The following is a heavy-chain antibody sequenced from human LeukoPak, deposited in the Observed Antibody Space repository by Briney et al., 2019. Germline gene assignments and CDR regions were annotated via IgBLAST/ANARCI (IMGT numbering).Heavy chain of an antibody. J-gene: IGHJ1*01. CDR2: VSANGATT. CDR3: AIGGEGSGTYFGH. V-gene: IGHV3-48*03. CDR1: GFSFDRYE. Sequence: GGSLRLSRAASGFSFDRYEMNWVRRAPGRGLEWISYVSANGATTYYAESVRGRFSISRDNAKTSLSLQMNSLRVEDTAAYYCAIGGEGSGTYFGHWGQGTLVTVFS. D-gene: IGHD1-26*01.